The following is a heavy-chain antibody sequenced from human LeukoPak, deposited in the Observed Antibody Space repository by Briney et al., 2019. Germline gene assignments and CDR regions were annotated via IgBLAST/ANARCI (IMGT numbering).Heavy chain of an antibody. CDR2: IYHSGST. J-gene: IGHJ4*02. V-gene: IGHV4-30-2*01. CDR3: ARDYCSSTSCYFGN. Sequence: SETLSLTCAVSGGSISSGGYSWSWIRQPPGKGLEWIGYIYHSGSTYYNPSLKSRVTISVDRSKNQFSLKPSSVTAADTAVYYCARDYCSSTSCYFGNWGQGTLVTVSS. D-gene: IGHD2-2*01. CDR1: GGSISSGGYS.